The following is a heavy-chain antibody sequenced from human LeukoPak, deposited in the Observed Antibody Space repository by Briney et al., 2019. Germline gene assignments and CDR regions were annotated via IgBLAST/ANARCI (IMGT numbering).Heavy chain of an antibody. V-gene: IGHV1-2*02. Sequence: ASVKVSCKASGYTFTGYYMHWVRQAPGQGLEWMGWINPNSGGTNYAQKFQGRVTMTRDMFTSTVYMELSSLRCEDTVVYYCASDAEGFYYMDVWGKGTTVTVSS. J-gene: IGHJ6*03. CDR1: GYTFTGYY. CDR3: ASDAEGFYYMDV. CDR2: INPNSGGT.